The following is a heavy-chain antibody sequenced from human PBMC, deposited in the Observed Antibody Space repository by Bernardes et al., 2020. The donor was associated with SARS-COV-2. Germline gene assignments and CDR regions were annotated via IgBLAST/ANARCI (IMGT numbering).Heavy chain of an antibody. Sequence: SETLSLTCTVSGGSISSSSYYWGWIRQPTGKGLEWIGSIYYSGSTYYNPSLKSRVTISVDTSKNQFSLKLSSVTAADTAVYYCARYSDSDLTGTRTDAFDIWGQGTMVTVSS. CDR1: GGSISSSSYY. CDR3: ARYSDSDLTGTRTDAFDI. J-gene: IGHJ3*02. CDR2: IYYSGST. V-gene: IGHV4-39*01. D-gene: IGHD1-7*01.